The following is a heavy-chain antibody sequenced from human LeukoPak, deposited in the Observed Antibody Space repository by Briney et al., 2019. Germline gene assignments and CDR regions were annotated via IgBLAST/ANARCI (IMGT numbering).Heavy chain of an antibody. V-gene: IGHV4-59*01. Sequence: PSETLSLTCTVSGGSISSYYWSWIRQPPGKGLEWIGYIYYSGSTNYNPSLKSRVTISVDTSKSQFSLKLSSVTAADTAVYYCARVDSSGWYREYYFDYWGQGTLVTVSS. CDR1: GGSISSYY. J-gene: IGHJ4*02. CDR2: IYYSGST. CDR3: ARVDSSGWYREYYFDY. D-gene: IGHD6-19*01.